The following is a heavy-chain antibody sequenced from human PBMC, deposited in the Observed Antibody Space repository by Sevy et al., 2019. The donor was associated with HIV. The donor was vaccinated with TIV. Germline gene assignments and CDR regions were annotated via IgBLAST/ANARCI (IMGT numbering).Heavy chain of an antibody. CDR2: ISKEGTNK. V-gene: IGHV3-30-3*01. CDR3: ARDPHAVPHWGSFDS. CDR1: GFTFTRYA. J-gene: IGHJ4*02. Sequence: GGSLRLSCEASGFTFTRYAFHWFRQAPGKGREWGAFISKEGTNKYYTDSVKGRFTISRDNSRNTRFLQMERLRAEDTAMYFCARDPHAVPHWGSFDSWGQGTLVTVSS. D-gene: IGHD3-16*01.